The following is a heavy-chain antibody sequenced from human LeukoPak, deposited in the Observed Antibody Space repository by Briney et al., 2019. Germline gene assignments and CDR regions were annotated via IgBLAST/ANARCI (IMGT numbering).Heavy chain of an antibody. CDR2: IYPGDSDT. CDR1: GYTFTTYW. Sequence: GESLKISCKGSGYTFTTYWIGWVRQMPGKGLEWMGIIYPGDSDTRYSPSFQGQVTISADKSISTAYLQWSSLKASDTAMYYCARVYCSGGSCYSIWFDPWGQGTLVTVSS. CDR3: ARVYCSGGSCYSIWFDP. D-gene: IGHD2-15*01. V-gene: IGHV5-51*01. J-gene: IGHJ5*02.